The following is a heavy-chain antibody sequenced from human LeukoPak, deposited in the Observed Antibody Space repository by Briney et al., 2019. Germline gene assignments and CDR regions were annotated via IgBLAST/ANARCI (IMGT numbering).Heavy chain of an antibody. D-gene: IGHD2-15*01. CDR1: GYTFTSYY. CDR2: INPSGGST. CDR3: ARATIVVVVAATPAIDY. V-gene: IGHV1-46*01. Sequence: ASVKVSCKASGYTFTSYYMHWVRQAPGQGLEWMGIINPSGGSTSYAQKFQGRVTMTRDMSTSTVYMELSSLRSEDTAVYYCARATIVVVVAATPAIDYWGQGTLVTVSS. J-gene: IGHJ4*02.